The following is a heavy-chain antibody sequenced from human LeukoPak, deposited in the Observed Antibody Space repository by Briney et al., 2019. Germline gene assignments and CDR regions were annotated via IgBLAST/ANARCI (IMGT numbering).Heavy chain of an antibody. V-gene: IGHV3-7*01. CDR1: GFTFSSYS. CDR2: IKQDGSEK. D-gene: IGHD2-2*01. J-gene: IGHJ6*03. CDR3: ARDRCSSTSCYYYYYYYMDV. Sequence: GGSLRLSCAASGFTFSSYSMNWVRQAPGKGLEWVANIKQDGSEKYYVDSVKGRFTISRDNAKNSLYLQMNSLRAEDTAVYYCARDRCSSTSCYYYYYYYMDVWGKGTTVTVSS.